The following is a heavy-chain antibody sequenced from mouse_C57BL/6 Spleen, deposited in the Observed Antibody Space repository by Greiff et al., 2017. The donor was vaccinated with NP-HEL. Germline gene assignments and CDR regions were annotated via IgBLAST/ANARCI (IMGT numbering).Heavy chain of an antibody. D-gene: IGHD1-1*01. Sequence: QVQLKQPGAELVKPGASVKLSCKASGYTFTSYWMHWVKQRPGRGLEWIGRIDPNSGGTKYNEKFKSKATLTVDKPSSTAYMQLSSLTSEDSAVYYCARSHTTVVANWYFDVWGTGTTVTVSS. CDR3: ARSHTTVVANWYFDV. V-gene: IGHV1-72*01. CDR1: GYTFTSYW. CDR2: IDPNSGGT. J-gene: IGHJ1*03.